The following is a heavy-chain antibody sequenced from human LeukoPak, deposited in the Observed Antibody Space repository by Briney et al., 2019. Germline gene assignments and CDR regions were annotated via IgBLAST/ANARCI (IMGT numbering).Heavy chain of an antibody. V-gene: IGHV4-34*01. CDR1: GGSFSGYY. J-gene: IGHJ5*02. CDR2: INHSGST. CDR3: ARDLLAEYYYGSGSYPNWFDP. D-gene: IGHD3-10*01. Sequence: PSETLSLTCAVYGGSFSGYYWSWIRQPPGKGLEWIGEINHSGSTNYNPSLKSRVTISVDTSKKQFSLKLSSVTAADTAVYYCARDLLAEYYYGSGSYPNWFDPWGQGTLVTVSS.